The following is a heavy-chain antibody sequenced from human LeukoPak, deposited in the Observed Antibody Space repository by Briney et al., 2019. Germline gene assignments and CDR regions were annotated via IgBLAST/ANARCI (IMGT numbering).Heavy chain of an antibody. V-gene: IGHV1-69*01. CDR2: IIPIFGTA. J-gene: IGHJ1*01. CDR3: ARDSRSSSWYGDFQH. D-gene: IGHD6-13*01. CDR1: GGTFSSYA. Sequence: SVXVSCKASGGTFSSYAISWVRQAPGQGLEWMGGIIPIFGTANYAQKFQGRVTITADESTSTAYMELSSLRSEDTAVYYCARDSRSSSWYGDFQHWGQGTLVTVSS.